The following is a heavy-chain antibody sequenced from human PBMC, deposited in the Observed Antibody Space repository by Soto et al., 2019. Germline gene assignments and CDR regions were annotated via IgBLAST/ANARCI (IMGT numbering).Heavy chain of an antibody. J-gene: IGHJ6*02. D-gene: IGHD3-10*01. CDR3: ARQGSNEYYYYGMDV. V-gene: IGHV1-69*12. Sequence: QVQLVQSGAEVKKPGSSGKISCKASGGTFSSYAINWVRQAPGQGLEWMGGIIRIFGTPDYAQRFQGRVTITADESTSTAYMELSSLRSEDTAVYYSARQGSNEYYYYGMDVWGQGTTVTVSS. CDR2: IIRIFGTP. CDR1: GGTFSSYA.